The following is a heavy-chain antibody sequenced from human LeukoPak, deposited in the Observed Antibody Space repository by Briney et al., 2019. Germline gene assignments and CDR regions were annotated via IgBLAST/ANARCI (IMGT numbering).Heavy chain of an antibody. CDR2: IYTSGST. J-gene: IGHJ5*02. V-gene: IGHV4-61*02. CDR1: GGSISSGSYY. Sequence: PSETLSLTCTVSGGSISSGSYYWSWIRQPAGKGLEWIGRIYTSGSTNYNPSLKSRVTISVDTSKNQFSLQLSSVTAADTAVYYCAREREDIVLMVYAIWFDPWGQGTLVTVSS. CDR3: AREREDIVLMVYAIWFDP. D-gene: IGHD2-8*01.